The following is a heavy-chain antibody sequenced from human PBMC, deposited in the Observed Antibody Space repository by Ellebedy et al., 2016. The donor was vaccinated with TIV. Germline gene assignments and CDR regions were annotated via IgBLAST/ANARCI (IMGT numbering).Heavy chain of an antibody. Sequence: ASVKVSCKASGGNFFTYVINWVRQAPGQGLEWMGRIIPILGMTNYAQTFRGRVTITADKSTTTAYMDLSNLTSEDTAVYYCMGAPHTTLDPNFDLWGQGCLVTVSS. J-gene: IGHJ4*02. CDR1: GGNFFTYV. D-gene: IGHD3/OR15-3a*01. V-gene: IGHV1-69*04. CDR3: MGAPHTTLDPNFDL. CDR2: IIPILGMT.